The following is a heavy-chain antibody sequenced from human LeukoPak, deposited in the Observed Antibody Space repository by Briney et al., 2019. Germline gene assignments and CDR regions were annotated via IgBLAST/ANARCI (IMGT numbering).Heavy chain of an antibody. D-gene: IGHD3-3*01. CDR1: GYTFTSYG. J-gene: IGHJ4*02. Sequence: GASVKVSCKASGYTFTSYGISWVRQAPGQGLEWMGWISAYNGNTNYAQKLQGRVTMTTDTSTSTAYMELRSLRSDDTAVYYCARALVYYDLPRTRDPAAHFDYWGQGTLVTVSS. V-gene: IGHV1-18*01. CDR2: ISAYNGNT. CDR3: ARALVYYDLPRTRDPAAHFDY.